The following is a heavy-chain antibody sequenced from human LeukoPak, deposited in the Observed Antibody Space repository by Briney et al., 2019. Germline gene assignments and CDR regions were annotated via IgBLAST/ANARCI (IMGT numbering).Heavy chain of an antibody. CDR2: IRYDGSNK. J-gene: IGHJ4*02. CDR3: ARGRNYYGSGSYHRPFDY. CDR1: GFTFSSYG. V-gene: IGHV3-30*02. D-gene: IGHD3-10*01. Sequence: GGSLRLSCAASGFTFSSYGMHWVRQAPGKGLEWVAFIRYDGSNKYYADSVKGRFTISRDNSKNTLYLQMNSLRAEDTAVYYCARGRNYYGSGSYHRPFDYWGQGTLVTVSS.